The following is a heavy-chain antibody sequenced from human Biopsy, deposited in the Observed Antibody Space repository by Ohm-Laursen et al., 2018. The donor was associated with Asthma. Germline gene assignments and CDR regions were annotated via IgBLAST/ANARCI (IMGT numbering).Heavy chain of an antibody. J-gene: IGHJ4*02. D-gene: IGHD4-17*01. CDR1: GYSLTDLS. CDR2: HDHAEGGT. CDR3: ASDLPKDYVRYNFQF. V-gene: IGHV1-24*01. Sequence: SVKVSCKISGYSLTDLSMHWVRRAPGQGLEWMGGHDHAEGGTVNARRFQCRVTMTEDTSTDTAYLELSSLSSDDTAVYYCASDLPKDYVRYNFQFWGQGNLVTVSP.